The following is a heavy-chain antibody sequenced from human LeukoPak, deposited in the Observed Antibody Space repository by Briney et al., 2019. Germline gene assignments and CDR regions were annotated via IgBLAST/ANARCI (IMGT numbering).Heavy chain of an antibody. D-gene: IGHD5-18*01. J-gene: IGHJ4*02. Sequence: SVKVSCKASGGTLSSYATSWVRQAPGQGLEWMGGIIPIFGTANYAQKFQGRVTITADESTSTAYMELSSLRSEDTAVYYCAREYSYGYWGVFDYWGQGTLVTVSS. V-gene: IGHV1-69*01. CDR3: AREYSYGYWGVFDY. CDR2: IIPIFGTA. CDR1: GGTLSSYA.